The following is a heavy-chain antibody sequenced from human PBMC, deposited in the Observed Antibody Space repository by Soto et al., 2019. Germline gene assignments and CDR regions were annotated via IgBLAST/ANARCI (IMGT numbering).Heavy chain of an antibody. CDR1: GGTFSSYA. D-gene: IGHD2-15*01. CDR2: IIPIFGTA. J-gene: IGHJ5*02. Sequence: SVKVSCKASGGTFSSYAISWVRQAPGQGLEWMGGIIPIFGTANYAQKFQGRVTITADESTSTAYMELSSLRSEDTAVYYCAIVGHCSGGSCYSGGWFDPWGQGDLVTVSS. CDR3: AIVGHCSGGSCYSGGWFDP. V-gene: IGHV1-69*13.